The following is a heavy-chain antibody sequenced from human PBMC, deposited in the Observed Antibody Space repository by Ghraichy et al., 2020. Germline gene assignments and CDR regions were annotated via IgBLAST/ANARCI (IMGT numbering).Heavy chain of an antibody. CDR1: GFTFSSYA. CDR3: AKDNRYYDSSGYYGNWFDP. D-gene: IGHD3-22*01. V-gene: IGHV3-23*01. CDR2: ISGSGGST. J-gene: IGHJ5*02. Sequence: GGSLRLSCAASGFTFSSYAMSWARQAPGKGLEWVSAISGSGGSTYYADSVKGRFTISRDNSKNTLYLQMNSLRAEDTAVYYCAKDNRYYDSSGYYGNWFDPWGQGTLVTVSS.